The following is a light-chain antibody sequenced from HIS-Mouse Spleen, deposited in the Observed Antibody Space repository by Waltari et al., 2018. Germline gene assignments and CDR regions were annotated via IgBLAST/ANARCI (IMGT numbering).Light chain of an antibody. J-gene: IGLJ3*02. Sequence: QPASVSGSPGQSITISCTGTSSDVGGYNYVSWYQQHPGKAPKLMIYEVSNRPSGVSNRFSGTKSGNTASLTISGLQAEDEADYYCSSYTSSSTRVFGGGTKLTVL. V-gene: IGLV2-14*01. CDR1: SSDVGGYNY. CDR3: SSYTSSSTRV. CDR2: EVS.